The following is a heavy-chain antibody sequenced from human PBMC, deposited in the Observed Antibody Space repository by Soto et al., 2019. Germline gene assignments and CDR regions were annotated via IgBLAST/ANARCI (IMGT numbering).Heavy chain of an antibody. Sequence: SETLSLTCAVYGGSFSGYYWSWIRQPPGKGLEWIGEINHSGSTNYNPSLKSRVTISVDTSKNQFSLKLSSVTAADTAVYYCARAEVPAHYDILTGYSNFDYWGQGTLVTVSS. CDR2: INHSGST. J-gene: IGHJ4*02. CDR1: GGSFSGYY. D-gene: IGHD3-9*01. V-gene: IGHV4-34*01. CDR3: ARAEVPAHYDILTGYSNFDY.